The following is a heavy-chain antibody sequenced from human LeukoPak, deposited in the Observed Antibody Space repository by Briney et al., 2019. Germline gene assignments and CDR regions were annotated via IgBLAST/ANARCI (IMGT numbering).Heavy chain of an antibody. Sequence: GGSLRLSCAASGFTFSSYGMHWVRQAPGKGLEWVAVIWYDGTNKNYADSVKGRFTISRDSSKNTLYLQMYSLRPEDTAVYYCAGSLYTSSSPYFNYWGQGTLVTVSS. V-gene: IGHV3-33*01. CDR1: GFTFSSYG. CDR3: AGSLYTSSSPYFNY. J-gene: IGHJ4*02. CDR2: IWYDGTNK. D-gene: IGHD6-6*01.